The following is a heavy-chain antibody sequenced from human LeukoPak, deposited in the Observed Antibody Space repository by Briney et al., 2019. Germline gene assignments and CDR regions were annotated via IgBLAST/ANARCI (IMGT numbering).Heavy chain of an antibody. CDR3: ARLGAVAGTKNWFDP. D-gene: IGHD6-19*01. V-gene: IGHV4-61*02. CDR1: GGSISSGSYY. CDR2: IYTSGST. Sequence: PSETLSLTCTVSGGSISSGSYYWSWIRQPAGKGLEWIGRIYTSGSTNYNPSLKSRVTISVDTSKNQFSLKLSSVTAADTAVYYCARLGAVAGTKNWFDPWGQGTLVTVSS. J-gene: IGHJ5*02.